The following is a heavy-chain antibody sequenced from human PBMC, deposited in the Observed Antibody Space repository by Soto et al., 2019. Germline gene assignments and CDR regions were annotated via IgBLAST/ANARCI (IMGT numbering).Heavy chain of an antibody. CDR2: ISSSSSYI. D-gene: IGHD3-10*01. CDR1: GFTFSSYS. Sequence: EVQLVESGGGLVKPGGSLRLSCAASGFTFSSYSMNWVRQAPGKGLEWVSSISSSSSYIYYADSVKGRFTISRDNAKNSLYLQMNSLRVEDTALYYCAKDRGGELKSFDIWGQGTMVTVSS. J-gene: IGHJ3*02. V-gene: IGHV3-21*01. CDR3: AKDRGGELKSFDI.